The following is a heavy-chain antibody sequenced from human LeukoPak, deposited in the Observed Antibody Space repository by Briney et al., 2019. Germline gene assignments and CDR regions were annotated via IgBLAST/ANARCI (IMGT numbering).Heavy chain of an antibody. CDR3: ARDTTMITYWFDP. J-gene: IGHJ5*02. D-gene: IGHD5-18*01. Sequence: GASVKVSCKASGYTFTGYYMHWVRQAPGQGLECMGWINPNSGGTNYAQKFQGRVTMTRDTSVSTAYMELNRLRSDDTGVYYCARDTTMITYWFDPWGQGTLVTVSS. CDR1: GYTFTGYY. V-gene: IGHV1-2*02. CDR2: INPNSGGT.